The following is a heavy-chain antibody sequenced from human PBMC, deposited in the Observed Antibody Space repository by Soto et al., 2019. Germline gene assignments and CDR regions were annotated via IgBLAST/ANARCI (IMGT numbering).Heavy chain of an antibody. CDR3: ARDGGVEGLIGYCTNGVCPEYYYYYGMDV. Sequence: GASVKVSCKASGYTFTSYYMHWVRQAPGQGLEWMGIINPSGGSTSYAQKFQGRVTMTRDTSTSTVYMELSSLRSEDTAVYYCARDGGVEGLIGYCTNGVCPEYYYYYGMDVWGQGTTVTVSS. J-gene: IGHJ6*02. V-gene: IGHV1-46*01. CDR2: INPSGGST. CDR1: GYTFTSYY. D-gene: IGHD2-8*01.